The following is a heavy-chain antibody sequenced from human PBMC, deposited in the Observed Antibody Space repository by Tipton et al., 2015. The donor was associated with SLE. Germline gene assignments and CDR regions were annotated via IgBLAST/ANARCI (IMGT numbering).Heavy chain of an antibody. Sequence: QSGAEVKKPGASVKVSCRASGYAFTTYDINWVRQAPGQGLEWMGWMNPNSGNTGYAQKFQGRVTMTRNTSISTAYMELSSLRSEDTAVYYCARVMDTWFDPWGQGTLVTVSS. CDR2: MNPNSGNT. V-gene: IGHV1-8*01. CDR3: ARVMDTWFDP. CDR1: GYAFTTYD. J-gene: IGHJ5*02. D-gene: IGHD5-18*01.